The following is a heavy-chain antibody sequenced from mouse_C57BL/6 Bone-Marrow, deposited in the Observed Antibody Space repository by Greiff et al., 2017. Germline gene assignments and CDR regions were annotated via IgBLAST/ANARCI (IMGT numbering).Heavy chain of an antibody. Sequence: LEESDAELVKPGASVKISCKVSGYTFTDHTIHWMKQRPEQGLEWIGYIYPRDGSTKYNEKFKGKATLTADKSSSTAYMQLNSLTSEDSAVYFCARGGNFYYWYFDVWGTGTTVTVSS. CDR3: ARGGNFYYWYFDV. D-gene: IGHD2-1*01. V-gene: IGHV1-78*01. J-gene: IGHJ1*03. CDR2: IYPRDGST. CDR1: GYTFTDHT.